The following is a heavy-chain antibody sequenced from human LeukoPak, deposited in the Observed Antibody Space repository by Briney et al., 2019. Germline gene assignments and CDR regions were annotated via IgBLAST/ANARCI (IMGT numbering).Heavy chain of an antibody. CDR1: RFTFTSSA. Sequence: SVKVSCKASRFTFTSSAVQWVRQARGQRLEWIGWIVVGSGYTNYAQKFQERVTITRDMSTSTAYMELSSLRSEDTAVYYCAAARGVPSDFDYWGQGTLVTVSS. J-gene: IGHJ4*02. D-gene: IGHD3-10*01. CDR3: AAARGVPSDFDY. CDR2: IVVGSGYT. V-gene: IGHV1-58*01.